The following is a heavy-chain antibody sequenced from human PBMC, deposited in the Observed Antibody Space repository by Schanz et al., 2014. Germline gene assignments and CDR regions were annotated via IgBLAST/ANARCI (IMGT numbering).Heavy chain of an antibody. CDR3: AKEGGFSSSNCHDFVVPGLPFES. V-gene: IGHV3-23*04. Sequence: EVQLVESGGGLVQPGGSLRLSRVASGFTFSGYAMSWVRQAPGKGLEWVSRCSGGGGSTRYGESLRGRFYISRDNSRITLYRQMSTLRVDDTAVCYRAKEGGFSSSNCHDFVVPGLPFESWGQGTLVTVSS. D-gene: IGHD2-2*01. J-gene: IGHJ4*02. CDR2: CSGGGGST. CDR1: GFTFSGYA.